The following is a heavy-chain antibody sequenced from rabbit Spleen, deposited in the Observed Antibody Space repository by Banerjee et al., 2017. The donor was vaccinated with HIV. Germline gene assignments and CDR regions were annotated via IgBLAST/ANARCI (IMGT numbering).Heavy chain of an antibody. J-gene: IGHJ4*01. V-gene: IGHV1S45*01. CDR2: INAATTKP. CDR3: ARDLVGVIGWNFYL. Sequence: QEQLVESGGGLVKPGASLTLTCIASGVSFSGSSYICWVRQAPGKGLEWIACINAATTKPVYATWAKGRFTISRTSSTTVTLRMTSLTAADTATYFCARDLVGVIGWNFYLWGPGTLVTVS. D-gene: IGHD1-1*01. CDR1: GVSFSGSSY.